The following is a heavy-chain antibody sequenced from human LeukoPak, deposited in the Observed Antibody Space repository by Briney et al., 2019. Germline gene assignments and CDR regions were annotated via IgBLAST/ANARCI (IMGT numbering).Heavy chain of an antibody. V-gene: IGHV3-53*01. CDR2: LYSGGIT. J-gene: IGHJ4*02. CDR3: ATRVQAAGWLLFFDF. CDR1: VFTLSNNY. Sequence: GGSLRLSCALSVFTLSNNYMTSVRQTPGPGVEGGSVLYSGGITHYADSVKGRFTISRDNSKNTLYLQMNNVQTEDSAVYYCATRVQAAGWLLFFDFWGQGTRVTVSS. D-gene: IGHD3-22*01.